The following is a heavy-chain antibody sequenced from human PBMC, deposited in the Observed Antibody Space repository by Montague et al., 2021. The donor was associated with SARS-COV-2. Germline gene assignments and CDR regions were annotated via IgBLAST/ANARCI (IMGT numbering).Heavy chain of an antibody. Sequence: SETRSLTCTVSGGSIITSSYYWGWLRQPPGKGLEWIGSVDYSGSTSYNPSLTSRVTISVDTSKNQFSLNLTSVTAADTAVYYCARHVGRGPGAIDWFDPWGQGTLVTVSS. CDR1: GGSIITSSYY. CDR2: VDYSGST. J-gene: IGHJ5*02. V-gene: IGHV4-39*01. CDR3: ARHVGRGPGAIDWFDP. D-gene: IGHD2-2*01.